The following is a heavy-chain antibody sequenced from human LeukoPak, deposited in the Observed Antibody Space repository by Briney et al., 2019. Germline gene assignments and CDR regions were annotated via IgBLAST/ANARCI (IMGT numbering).Heavy chain of an antibody. CDR1: GYTFTSYG. Sequence: ASVKVSCKASGYTFTSYGISWVRQAPGQGLEWLGWISAYNGNTNYAQKLQGRVTMTTDTSTSTAYMELRSLRSGDTAVYYCARDRVMVLLWFGDYMDVWGKGTTVTVSS. CDR3: ARDRVMVLLWFGDYMDV. V-gene: IGHV1-18*01. J-gene: IGHJ6*03. CDR2: ISAYNGNT. D-gene: IGHD3-10*01.